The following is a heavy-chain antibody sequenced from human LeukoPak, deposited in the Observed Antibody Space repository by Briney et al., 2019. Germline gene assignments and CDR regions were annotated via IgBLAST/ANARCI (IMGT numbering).Heavy chain of an antibody. J-gene: IGHJ6*02. Sequence: PGGSLRLSCAASGFTFSSYSMNWVRQAPGKGLEWVSSISSSSSYIYYADSVKGRFTISRGNAKNSLYLQMNSLRAEDTAVYYCARVGTMVRGVIRYYYYYGMDVWGQGTTVTVSS. D-gene: IGHD3-10*01. CDR1: GFTFSSYS. CDR3: ARVGTMVRGVIRYYYYYGMDV. CDR2: ISSSSSYI. V-gene: IGHV3-21*01.